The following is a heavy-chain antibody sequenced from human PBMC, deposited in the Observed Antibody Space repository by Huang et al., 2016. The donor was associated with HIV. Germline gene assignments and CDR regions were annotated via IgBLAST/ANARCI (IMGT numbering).Heavy chain of an antibody. CDR1: GFTFNSYA. D-gene: IGHD3-10*01. V-gene: IGHV3-23*01. Sequence: EVQLLESGGGLVQPGGSLRLSCAASGFTFNSYAMSWFRQVPEKGLEWGSAIISIGNTPYYEDSGKGRFTISRDNARNTLYLQLNSLRPDDTAIYYCAKVRGSGSFYNDNWGQGTLVTVSS. CDR3: AKVRGSGSFYNDN. J-gene: IGHJ4*02. CDR2: IISIGNTP.